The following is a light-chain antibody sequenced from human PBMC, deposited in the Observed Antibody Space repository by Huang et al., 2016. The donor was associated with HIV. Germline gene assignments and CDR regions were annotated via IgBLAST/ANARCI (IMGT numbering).Light chain of an antibody. Sequence: RVTITCRASQSISSYLNWYQQKPGKAPKLLIYAASSLQSGVPSRFSGSGSGTDFTLTISSLQPEDFVTYYCQQSYSSPRTFGQGTKVEIK. CDR2: AAS. V-gene: IGKV1-39*01. CDR1: QSISSY. CDR3: QQSYSSPRT. J-gene: IGKJ1*01.